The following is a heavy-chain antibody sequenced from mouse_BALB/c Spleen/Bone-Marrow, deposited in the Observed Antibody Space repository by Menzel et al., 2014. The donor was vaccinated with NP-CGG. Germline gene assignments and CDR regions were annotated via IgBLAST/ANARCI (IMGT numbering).Heavy chain of an antibody. Sequence: EVQLQQSGAELVKLGASVKLSCTASGLNIKDTYMHWVKQRPEQGLEWIGRIDPANGNTKYDPKFQGKATITADMSSNTAHLQLNSLTSEDTAVYYCASYRYGWYFDVWGAGTTVTVSS. J-gene: IGHJ1*01. V-gene: IGHV14-3*02. D-gene: IGHD2-12*01. CDR1: GLNIKDTY. CDR2: IDPANGNT. CDR3: ASYRYGWYFDV.